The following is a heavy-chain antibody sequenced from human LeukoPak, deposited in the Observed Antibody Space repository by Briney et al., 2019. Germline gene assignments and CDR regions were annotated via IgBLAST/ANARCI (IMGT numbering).Heavy chain of an antibody. V-gene: IGHV3-23*01. CDR2: ISDGGGST. D-gene: IGHD3-16*01. CDR1: GFTFSNYA. J-gene: IGHJ4*02. Sequence: GGSLRLSCEASGFTFSNYAMSWVRQAPGKGLEWVSVISDGGGSTYYADSVKGRFTISRDNSKNTLYLQMNSLRAEDTAVYYCAKGTFMKDFWGQGTLVTVSS. CDR3: AKGTFMKDF.